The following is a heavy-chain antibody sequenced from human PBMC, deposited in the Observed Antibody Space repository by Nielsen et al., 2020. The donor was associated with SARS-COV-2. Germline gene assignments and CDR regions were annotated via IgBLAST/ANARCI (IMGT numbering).Heavy chain of an antibody. CDR2: IYYSGST. Sequence: SETLSLTCTVSGGSISSYYWSWIRQPPGKGLEWIGYIYYSGSTNYNPSLKSRVTISVDTSKNQFSLKLSSVTAADTAVYYCARTPPMGYYYYYIDVWGKGTTVTVSS. D-gene: IGHD5-24*01. CDR1: GGSISSYY. CDR3: ARTPPMGYYYYYIDV. V-gene: IGHV4-59*01. J-gene: IGHJ6*03.